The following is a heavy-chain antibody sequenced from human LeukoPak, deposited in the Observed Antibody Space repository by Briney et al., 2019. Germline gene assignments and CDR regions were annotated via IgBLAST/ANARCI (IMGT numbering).Heavy chain of an antibody. CDR3: ARYGSGTYPRFDY. V-gene: IGHV4-59*08. D-gene: IGHD3-10*01. CDR2: IYNSGST. Sequence: SETLSLTCAVYGGSFSGYYWSWIRQSPGKGLEWIGYIYNSGSTNYNPSLQSRVTISVDTSKNQFSLNLSSVTAADTAVYYCARYGSGTYPRFDYWGQGTLVTVSS. J-gene: IGHJ4*02. CDR1: GGSFSGYY.